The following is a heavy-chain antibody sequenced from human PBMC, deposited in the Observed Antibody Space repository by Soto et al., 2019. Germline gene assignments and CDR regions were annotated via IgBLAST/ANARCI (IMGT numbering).Heavy chain of an antibody. CDR3: ARSGSGSYLSDHY. CDR1: GFTFSSYS. D-gene: IGHD1-26*01. CDR2: ISSSSSYI. J-gene: IGHJ4*02. V-gene: IGHV3-21*01. Sequence: EVQLVESGGGLVKPGGSLRLSCAASGFTFSSYSMNWVRQAPGKGLEWVSSISSSSSYIYYADSVKGRFTISRDNAKNSLYLQMNSLRAEDTAVYYCARSGSGSYLSDHYWGQGTLVTVSS.